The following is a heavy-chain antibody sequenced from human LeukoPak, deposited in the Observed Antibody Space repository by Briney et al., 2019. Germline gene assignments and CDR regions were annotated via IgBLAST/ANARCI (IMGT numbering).Heavy chain of an antibody. CDR1: GGSISISNYF. CDR2: IYYSGST. CDR3: ARVAEYASAWHEAFYYHGMDV. D-gene: IGHD6-19*01. Sequence: SEALSLTCNVSGGSISISNYFWGWLRQPPGEGLEWLGYIYYSGSTNYNPSLKRRVTISIDSSKNPFSLRLRLVSAGDPGVYSCARVAEYASAWHEAFYYHGMDVWGQGATVTVS. J-gene: IGHJ6*02. V-gene: IGHV4-39*07.